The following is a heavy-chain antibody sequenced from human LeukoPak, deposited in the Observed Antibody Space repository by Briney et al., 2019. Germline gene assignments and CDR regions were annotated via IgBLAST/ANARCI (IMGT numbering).Heavy chain of an antibody. CDR1: GFTFSSYG. D-gene: IGHD5-18*01. CDR2: IWYDGSNK. Sequence: GGSLRLSCAASGFTFSSYGMHWVRQAPGKGLEWVTLIWYDGSNKYYAESVRGRFTISRDNSENRLYLQMNSLRAEDTAVYYCARDKGYSYGHAFDYWGQGTLVTVSS. V-gene: IGHV3-33*01. J-gene: IGHJ4*02. CDR3: ARDKGYSYGHAFDY.